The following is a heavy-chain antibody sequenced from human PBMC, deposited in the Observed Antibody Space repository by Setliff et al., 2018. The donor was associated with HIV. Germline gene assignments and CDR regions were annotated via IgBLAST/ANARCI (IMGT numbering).Heavy chain of an antibody. Sequence: WVRQAPGQGLEWMGWVSIHNDNTTYAQKFQGRVTMTRDTSTSTVYMELSSLRSDDTAVYYCARAYRPMGYGDRFDYWGQGTLVTVSS. D-gene: IGHD5-12*01. CDR3: ARAYRPMGYGDRFDY. CDR2: VSIHNDNT. J-gene: IGHJ4*02. V-gene: IGHV1-18*01.